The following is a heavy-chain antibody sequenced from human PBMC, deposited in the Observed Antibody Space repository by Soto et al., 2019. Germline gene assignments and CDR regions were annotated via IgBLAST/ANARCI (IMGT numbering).Heavy chain of an antibody. CDR2: VAYDGSKT. V-gene: IGHV3-30*03. D-gene: IGHD3-22*01. J-gene: IGHJ5*01. CDR3: ARWVGGSMYDNSGKYDS. Sequence: QVQLVESGGGVVQPGRSLRLTCAASGFTFSSNGMHWVRQAPGKGLEWVALVAYDGSKTYYGDSVRGRFTISRDNSENTLYLQMNSLRAEDTAVYYCARWVGGSMYDNSGKYDSWGQGTLVPVSS. CDR1: GFTFSSNG.